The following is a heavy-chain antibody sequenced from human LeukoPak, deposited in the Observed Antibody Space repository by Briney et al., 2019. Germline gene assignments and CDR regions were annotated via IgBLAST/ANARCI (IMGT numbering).Heavy chain of an antibody. D-gene: IGHD3-10*01. CDR3: ARGGNMIRGVRGYFQH. J-gene: IGHJ1*01. V-gene: IGHV1-18*01. CDR1: GYTFTSYS. CDR2: ISAYTGNT. Sequence: ASVKVSCKASGYTFTSYSISWLRQAPGQGLEWMGWISAYTGNTNYSQHFQGRVIMTTETSTSTAYMELRSLRSDNTAMYYCARGGNMIRGVRGYFQHWGQGTLVTVSS.